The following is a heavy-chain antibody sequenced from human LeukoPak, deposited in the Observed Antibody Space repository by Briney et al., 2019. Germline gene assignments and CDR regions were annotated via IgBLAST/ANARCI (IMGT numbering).Heavy chain of an antibody. CDR1: GYTFTGYY. V-gene: IGHV1-2*02. Sequence: GASVKVSCKASGYTFTGYYMHWVRQAPGQGLEWMGWINPNSGGTNYAQKFQGRVTMTRDTSISTAYMELSRLRSDDTAVYYCARAAVGSRIAAASYPRYYYYYYMDVWGKGTTVTVSS. J-gene: IGHJ6*03. CDR2: INPNSGGT. CDR3: ARAAVGSRIAAASYPRYYYYYYMDV. D-gene: IGHD6-13*01.